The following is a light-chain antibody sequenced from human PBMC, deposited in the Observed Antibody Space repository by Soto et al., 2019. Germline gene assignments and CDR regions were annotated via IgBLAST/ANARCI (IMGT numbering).Light chain of an antibody. CDR3: AAWDDSLNGPV. V-gene: IGLV1-44*01. CDR2: SNN. Sequence: QSVLTQPPSASGTPGQRVTISCSGSSSNIGSNTVNWYQQLPGTAPKLLIYSNNQRPSGVPDRFSGCKSGTSASLAISGLQSEDEADYYCAAWDDSLNGPVFGGGTQLTVL. J-gene: IGLJ2*01. CDR1: SSNIGSNT.